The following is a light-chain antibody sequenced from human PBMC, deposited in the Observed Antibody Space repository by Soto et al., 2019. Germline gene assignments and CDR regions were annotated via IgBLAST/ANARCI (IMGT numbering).Light chain of an antibody. Sequence: EIVLTQSPATLSLSPGERATLSCRASESVSTFLAWYQQKPGQAPRLLIYEASSRATGIPARFSGGGSGTVFALTSSDLEPEDFAVYYCQQHSHWPPWTFGQGTRVEIQ. CDR3: QQHSHWPPWT. CDR2: EAS. V-gene: IGKV3-11*01. CDR1: ESVSTF. J-gene: IGKJ1*01.